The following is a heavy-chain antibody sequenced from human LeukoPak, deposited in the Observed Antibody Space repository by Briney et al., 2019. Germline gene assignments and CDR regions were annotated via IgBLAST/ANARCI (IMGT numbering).Heavy chain of an antibody. J-gene: IGHJ4*02. CDR2: IKHDGSEE. CDR3: ARILYGGNSKSSHADY. V-gene: IGHV3-7*01. CDR1: GFTFNTYR. D-gene: IGHD4-23*01. Sequence: PGGSLRLSCAASGFTFNTYRMSWVRQAPGKGLEWVANIKHDGSEENYVDSVKGRFTISRDNAKNSLYLQMNSLRAEDTAVYYCARILYGGNSKSSHADYWGQGTLVTVSS.